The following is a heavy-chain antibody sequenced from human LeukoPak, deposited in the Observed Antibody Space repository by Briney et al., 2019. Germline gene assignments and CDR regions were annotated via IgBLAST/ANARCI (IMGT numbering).Heavy chain of an antibody. V-gene: IGHV4-59*08. Sequence: SETLSLTCTVTGGSIGSYYWSWFRQPPGKALEWIGYIYYNGNTNDNPFLKSRVTLSVDTSKNQFSLMLRSVTAADTAVYYCARVVGPTYYYDSSGYYYFDYWGQGTLVTVSS. CDR2: IYYNGNT. D-gene: IGHD3-22*01. CDR3: ARVVGPTYYYDSSGYYYFDY. J-gene: IGHJ4*02. CDR1: GGSIGSYY.